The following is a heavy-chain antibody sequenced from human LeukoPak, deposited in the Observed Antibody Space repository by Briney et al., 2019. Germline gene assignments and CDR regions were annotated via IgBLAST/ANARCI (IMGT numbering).Heavy chain of an antibody. D-gene: IGHD4-17*01. J-gene: IGHJ6*03. CDR1: GGSISSYY. Sequence: SETLSLTCAVSGGSISSYYWSWVRQPPGKGLEWIGYIYTSGSTNYNPSLKSRVTISVDTSKNQFSLKLSSVTAADTAVYYCAGVTTYYYYYMDVWGKGTTVTVSS. CDR3: AGVTTYYYYYMDV. CDR2: IYTSGST. V-gene: IGHV4-4*09.